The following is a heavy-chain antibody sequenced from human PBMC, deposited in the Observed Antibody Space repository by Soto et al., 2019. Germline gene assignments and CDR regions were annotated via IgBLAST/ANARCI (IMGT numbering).Heavy chain of an antibody. CDR3: AKAVTYYYGSGSYLVY. CDR2: IKRSGGRT. J-gene: IGHJ4*02. V-gene: IGHV3-7*03. CDR1: GFTFSSYW. Sequence: GGSLRLSCAASGFTFSSYWMSWVRQAPGKGLEWVANIKRSGGRTYYVDSVKGRFTISRDNSKNTLYLQMNSLRAEDTAVYYCAKAVTYYYGSGSYLVYWGQGTLVTVSS. D-gene: IGHD3-10*01.